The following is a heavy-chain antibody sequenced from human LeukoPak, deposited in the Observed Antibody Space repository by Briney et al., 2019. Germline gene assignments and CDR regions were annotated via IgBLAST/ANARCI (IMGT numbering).Heavy chain of an antibody. J-gene: IGHJ4*02. CDR3: AKDGELYSSGWYLNY. CDR1: GFTFSSYG. Sequence: GGSLRLSCAASGFTFSSYGMHWVRQAPGEGLDWVAFIPYDGSNKYYADSLKGRFSISRDNSKNTLYLQMNSLRAEDTAVYYCAKDGELYSSGWYLNYWGQGTLVTVSS. CDR2: IPYDGSNK. D-gene: IGHD6-19*01. V-gene: IGHV3-30*02.